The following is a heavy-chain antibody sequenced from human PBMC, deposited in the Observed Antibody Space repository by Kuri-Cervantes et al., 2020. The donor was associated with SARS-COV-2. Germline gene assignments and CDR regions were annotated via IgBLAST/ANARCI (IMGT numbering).Heavy chain of an antibody. V-gene: IGHV3-48*01. Sequence: GGSLRLSCAAPGFIFSSHSMNWVRQAPGKGLEWVSYISSSSSTIYYADSVKGRFTISRDNAKNSLYLQMNSLRAEDTALYYCARVEVGAHVGAFDIWGQGTMVTVSS. J-gene: IGHJ3*02. D-gene: IGHD1-26*01. CDR3: ARVEVGAHVGAFDI. CDR1: GFIFSSHS. CDR2: ISSSSSTI.